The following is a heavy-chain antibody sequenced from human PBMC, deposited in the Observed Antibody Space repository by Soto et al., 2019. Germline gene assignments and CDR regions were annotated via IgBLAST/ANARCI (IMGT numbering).Heavy chain of an antibody. CDR1: GYSFTSYW. CDR2: IYPGDSDT. Sequence: GESLKISCKGSGYSFTSYWIGWVRQMPGKGLEWMGSIYPGDSDTRYSPSFQGQVTISADKSISTAYLQWSSLKASDTAMYSCARLRGYSNYYYYYGMDVWGQGATVTVSS. D-gene: IGHD4-4*01. J-gene: IGHJ6*02. V-gene: IGHV5-51*01. CDR3: ARLRGYSNYYYYYGMDV.